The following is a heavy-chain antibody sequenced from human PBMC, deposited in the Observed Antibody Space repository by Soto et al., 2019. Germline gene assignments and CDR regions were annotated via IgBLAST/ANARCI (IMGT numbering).Heavy chain of an antibody. CDR3: ARGYCSGGSCFDGRVDY. CDR1: GGTFSSYT. Sequence: QVQLVQSGAEVKKPGSSVKVSCKASGGTFSSYTISWVRQAPGQGLEWMGRIIPILGIANYAQKFQGRVTITADKSTSTAYNELSSLRSEDTAVYYCARGYCSGGSCFDGRVDYWGQGTLVTVSS. J-gene: IGHJ4*01. D-gene: IGHD2-15*01. V-gene: IGHV1-69*02. CDR2: IIPILGIA.